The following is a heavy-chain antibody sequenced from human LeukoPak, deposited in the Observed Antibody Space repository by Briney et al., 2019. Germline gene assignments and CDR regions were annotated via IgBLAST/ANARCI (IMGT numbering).Heavy chain of an antibody. D-gene: IGHD2-21*02. Sequence: GGSLRLSCAASGFTFSIYAMSWVRQPPGEGLQWVSAISGSASSTYYADSVKGRFTISRDNSKNTLYLQMNSLRAEDTAVYYCAKVEPFCGGDCYSGFNYWGQGTLVTVSS. V-gene: IGHV3-23*01. CDR3: AKVEPFCGGDCYSGFNY. CDR2: ISGSASST. J-gene: IGHJ4*02. CDR1: GFTFSIYA.